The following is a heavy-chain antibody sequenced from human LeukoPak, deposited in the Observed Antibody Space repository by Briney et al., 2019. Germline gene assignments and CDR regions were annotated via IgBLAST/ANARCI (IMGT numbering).Heavy chain of an antibody. J-gene: IGHJ5*02. D-gene: IGHD1-7*01. CDR2: VNPKSGHT. CDR3: ARGVVGGTTVGP. Sequence: VASVKVSCKASGDTFSTYDVNWVRQATGQGLEWMGWVNPKSGHTAYAQKFQGRVTMTSDTSTAFLELSSLRFEDTAVYFCARGVVGGTTVGPWGQGTLVTVSS. CDR1: GDTFSTYD. V-gene: IGHV1-8*01.